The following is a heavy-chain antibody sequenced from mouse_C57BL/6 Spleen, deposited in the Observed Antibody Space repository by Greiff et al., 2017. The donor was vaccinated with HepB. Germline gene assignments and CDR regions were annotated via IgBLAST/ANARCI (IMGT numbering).Heavy chain of an antibody. CDR1: GYAFSSSW. CDR3: ATHLSLRGAMDY. Sequence: QVQLKESGPELVKPGASVKISCKASGYAFSSSWMNWVKQRPGKGLEWIGRIYPGDGDTNYNGKFKGKATLTADKSSSTAYMQLSSLTSEDSAVYFCATHLSLRGAMDYWGQGTSVTVSS. CDR2: IYPGDGDT. V-gene: IGHV1-82*01. D-gene: IGHD1-1*01. J-gene: IGHJ4*01.